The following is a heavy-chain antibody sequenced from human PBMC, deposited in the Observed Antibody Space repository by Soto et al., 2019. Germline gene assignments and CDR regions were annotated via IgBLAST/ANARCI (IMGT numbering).Heavy chain of an antibody. D-gene: IGHD6-19*01. V-gene: IGHV3-23*01. CDR3: AKGVPGIAVAGTGYFQH. CDR2: ISGSGDST. J-gene: IGHJ1*01. CDR1: GFTFSSYA. Sequence: LRLSCAATGFTFSSYAMSWVRQAPGKGLEWVSGISGSGDSTYYADSVKGRFTISRDNSKNTLYLQMNSLRAEDTAVYYCAKGVPGIAVAGTGYFQHWGQGTLVTVSS.